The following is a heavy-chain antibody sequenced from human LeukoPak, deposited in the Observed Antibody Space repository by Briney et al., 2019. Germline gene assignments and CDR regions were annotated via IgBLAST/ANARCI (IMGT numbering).Heavy chain of an antibody. CDR1: GFTFSSYW. V-gene: IGHV3-7*01. CDR3: ARDGTAAGLYFDL. J-gene: IGHJ4*01. Sequence: GGSLRLSCAVSGFTFSSYWMNWVRQAPGKGLEWVASIRQDGGEKSYVDSVKGRSTISRDNTKNSLYLQINSLRAEDTAVYYCARDGTAAGLYFDLWGQGTLVTVSS. CDR2: IRQDGGEK. D-gene: IGHD6-13*01.